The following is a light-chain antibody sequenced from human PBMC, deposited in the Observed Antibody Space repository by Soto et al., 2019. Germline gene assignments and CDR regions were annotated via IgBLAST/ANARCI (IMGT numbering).Light chain of an antibody. CDR2: SNN. CDR1: SSNIGSNT. J-gene: IGLJ3*02. V-gene: IGLV1-44*01. Sequence: QSALTQPPSASGTPGQRVTISCSGSSSNIGSNTVNWYQQLPGTAPKLLIYSNNQRPSGVPDRFSGSKSGTSASLAISGLQSEDEADYYCAEWDDSLNGLFGGGTKLTVL. CDR3: AEWDDSLNGL.